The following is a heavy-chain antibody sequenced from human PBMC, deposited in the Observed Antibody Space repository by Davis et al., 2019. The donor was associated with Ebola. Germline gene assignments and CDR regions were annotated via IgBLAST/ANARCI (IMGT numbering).Heavy chain of an antibody. V-gene: IGHV1-8*01. CDR2: MNPNSGNT. CDR1: GYTFTSYD. J-gene: IGHJ4*02. CDR3: ARGYDILTGRPAPFDY. D-gene: IGHD3-9*01. Sequence: ASVKVSCKASGYTFTSYDINWVRQATGQGLEWMGWMNPNSGNTGYAQKFQGRVTMTRNTSISTAYMELSSLRSEDTAVYYCARGYDILTGRPAPFDYWGQGTLVTVSS.